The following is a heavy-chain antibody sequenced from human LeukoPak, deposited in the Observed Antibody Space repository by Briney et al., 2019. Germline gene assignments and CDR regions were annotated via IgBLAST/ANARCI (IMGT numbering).Heavy chain of an antibody. CDR3: AKDMDYDILTGPDY. V-gene: IGHV3-23*01. J-gene: IGHJ4*02. D-gene: IGHD3-9*01. CDR2: ISGSGGST. CDR1: GFTFSSYA. Sequence: PGGSLRLSCAASGFTFSSYAMSWVRQAPGKGLEWVSAISGSGGSTYYADSVKGRFTISRDNSKNTLYLQMNSLGAEDTAVYYCAKDMDYDILTGPDYWGQGTLVTVSS.